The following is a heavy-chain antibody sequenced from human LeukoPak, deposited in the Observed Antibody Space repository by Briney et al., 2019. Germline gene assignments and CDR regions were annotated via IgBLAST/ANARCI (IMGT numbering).Heavy chain of an antibody. Sequence: PGGSLRLSCAASGFTFSSYAMSWVRQAPGKGLEWVSAISGRGGSTYFADSVKGRFTVSRDNSKNTLYLQMNSLRAEDTALYYCAKGAREAFYDFWSGSPHFDYWGQGTLVTVSS. CDR3: AKGAREAFYDFWSGSPHFDY. CDR1: GFTFSSYA. D-gene: IGHD3-3*01. CDR2: ISGRGGST. V-gene: IGHV3-23*01. J-gene: IGHJ4*02.